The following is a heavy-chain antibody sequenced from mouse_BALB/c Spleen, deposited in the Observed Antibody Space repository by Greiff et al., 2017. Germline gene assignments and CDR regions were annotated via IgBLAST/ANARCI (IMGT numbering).Heavy chain of an antibody. V-gene: IGHV5-17*02. D-gene: IGHD2-1*01. Sequence: DVMLVESGGGLVQPGGSRKLSCAASGFTFSSFGMHWVRQAPEKGLEWVAYISSGSSTIYYADTVKGRFTISRDNPKNTLFLQMTSLRSEDTAMYYCAREGNYELTTFDYWGQGTTLTVSS. J-gene: IGHJ2*01. CDR3: AREGNYELTTFDY. CDR2: ISSGSSTI. CDR1: GFTFSSFG.